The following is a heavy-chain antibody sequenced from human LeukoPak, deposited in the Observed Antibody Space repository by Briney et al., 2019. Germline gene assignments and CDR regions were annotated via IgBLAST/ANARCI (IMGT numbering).Heavy chain of an antibody. CDR3: ARDISGYYIAWAYYGMDV. J-gene: IGHJ6*02. V-gene: IGHV3-30-3*01. CDR2: ISYDGSNK. CDR1: GFTFSSYA. D-gene: IGHD3-3*01. Sequence: GGSLRLSCAASGFTFSSYAMHWVRQAPGKGLEWVAVISYDGSNKYYADSVKGRFTISRDNSKNTLYLQMNSLRAEDTAVYYCARDISGYYIAWAYYGMDVWGQGTTVTVSS.